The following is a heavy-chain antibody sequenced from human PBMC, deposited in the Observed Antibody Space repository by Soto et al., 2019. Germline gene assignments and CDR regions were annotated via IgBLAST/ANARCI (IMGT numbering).Heavy chain of an antibody. J-gene: IGHJ4*02. D-gene: IGHD3-10*01. CDR1: GYTFTIYY. CDR2: INPSDGGA. Sequence: ASVKVSCKASGYTFTIYYIHWIRQAPGQGLEWMGIINPSDGGATYAQKFQGRVTVTRDTSRSTVYMELSSLTSDDTAVYYCARATMVRGVIPYYWGQGTLVTSPQ. CDR3: ARATMVRGVIPYY. V-gene: IGHV1-46*01.